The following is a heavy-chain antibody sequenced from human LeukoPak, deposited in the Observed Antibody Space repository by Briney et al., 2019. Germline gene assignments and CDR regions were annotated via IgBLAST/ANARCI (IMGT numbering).Heavy chain of an antibody. CDR2: IYYSGST. CDR1: GGSISSYY. J-gene: IGHJ6*03. CDR3: ARLYSSSWLLYYYYYMDV. Sequence: PSETLSLTCTVSGGSISSYYWSWIRQPPGKRLEWIGYIYYSGSTNYNPSLKSRVTISVDTSKNQFSLKLSSVTAADTAVYYCARLYSSSWLLYYYYYMDVWGKGTTVTISS. V-gene: IGHV4-59*12. D-gene: IGHD6-13*01.